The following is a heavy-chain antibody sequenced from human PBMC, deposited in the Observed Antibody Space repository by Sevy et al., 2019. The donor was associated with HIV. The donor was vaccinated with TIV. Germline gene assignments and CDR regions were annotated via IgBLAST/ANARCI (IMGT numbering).Heavy chain of an antibody. CDR1: RDTFNTYA. CDR3: ARRGIPIFGVLTFDI. V-gene: IGHV1-69*13. J-gene: IGHJ3*02. CDR2: IVPKFGSA. D-gene: IGHD3-3*01. Sequence: ASVKVSCKASRDTFNTYAIVWVRQAPGQGLEWMGGIVPKFGSANYAQKFEGKVTMTADESTTTAHMELSSLRSEDTAVYYCARRGIPIFGVLTFDIWGQGTTVTVSS.